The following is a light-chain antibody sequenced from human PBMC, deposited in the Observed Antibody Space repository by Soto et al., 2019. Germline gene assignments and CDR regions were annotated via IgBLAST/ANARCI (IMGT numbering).Light chain of an antibody. CDR2: GAF. CDR1: PSVTNF. J-gene: IGKJ5*01. Sequence: EIVLTQYPATLSLSPGERATLSCRASPSVTNFLAWYQQKPGQAPRLLIYGAFNRATGIPARFSGSGSGTDFTLTISSLEPADAAVYYCQQRNVWPPLTFGQGTRLEIK. CDR3: QQRNVWPPLT. V-gene: IGKV3-11*01.